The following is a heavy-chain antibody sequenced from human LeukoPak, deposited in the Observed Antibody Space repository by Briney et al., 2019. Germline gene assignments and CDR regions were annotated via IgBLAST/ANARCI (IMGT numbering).Heavy chain of an antibody. D-gene: IGHD3-22*01. CDR1: GYTFTTNW. Sequence: GESLKISCKASGYTFTTNWIGWVRQMPGKGLEWMGIIYPGDSDTRYRPSFQGQVTISADKSITTAYLQWSSLKASDTGIYYCARRGDSGSYPYAMDVWGQGTTVTVSS. CDR3: ARRGDSGSYPYAMDV. J-gene: IGHJ6*02. CDR2: IYPGDSDT. V-gene: IGHV5-51*01.